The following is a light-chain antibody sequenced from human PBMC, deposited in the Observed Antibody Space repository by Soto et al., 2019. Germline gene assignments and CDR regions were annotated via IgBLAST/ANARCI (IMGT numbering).Light chain of an antibody. V-gene: IGKV1-5*03. CDR2: KES. J-gene: IGKJ1*01. Sequence: DLQMTQSPSTLSGSLGDSVTITCRASQTISSCVAWYQQKTGKAPKLLIYKESTLKSGVPSRLSGSGSGTELNLTISSLQPDDFATYYCQHYNSYSEACGQGTKVDIK. CDR3: QHYNSYSEA. CDR1: QTISSC.